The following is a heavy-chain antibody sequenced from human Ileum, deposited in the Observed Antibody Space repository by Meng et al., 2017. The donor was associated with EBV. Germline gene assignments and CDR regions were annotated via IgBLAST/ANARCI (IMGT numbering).Heavy chain of an antibody. Sequence: QGQLQESGPGLVKPSGTPSLTCAVSGGSISSSDWWSWVRQPPGKGLEWIGEIYRGGGTNYNASLKSRVTISVDTSKNHFSLKLNSVTAADTAVYYCVRVRVIPAAIGFDYWGQGTLVTVSS. D-gene: IGHD2-2*02. V-gene: IGHV4-4*02. CDR2: IYRGGGT. J-gene: IGHJ4*02. CDR3: VRVRVIPAAIGFDY. CDR1: GGSISSSDW.